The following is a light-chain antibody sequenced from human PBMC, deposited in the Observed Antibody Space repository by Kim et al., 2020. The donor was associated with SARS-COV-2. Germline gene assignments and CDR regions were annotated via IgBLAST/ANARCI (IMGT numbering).Light chain of an antibody. CDR1: NIGAKS. V-gene: IGLV3-21*04. CDR3: QVWDSGSDHYV. Sequence: APGQTASITCVGNNIGAKSAHWYQQKPGQAPVLVISYDSDRPSGIPERFSGANSGNTATLTISRVDAGDEADYYCQVWDSGSDHYVFGSGTKVTVL. CDR2: YDS. J-gene: IGLJ1*01.